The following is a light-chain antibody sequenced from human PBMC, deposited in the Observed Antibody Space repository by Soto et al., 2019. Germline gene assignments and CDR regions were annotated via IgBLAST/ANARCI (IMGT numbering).Light chain of an antibody. Sequence: QSVLTQPPSASGSPGQSVTISCTGTSRVFGVYFYVSWYQQHPGNAPNLMFFEIIKWPSGVFVRFSCSRSCNTASLTFFGLQVEDEADYYCSIYAGGNNVIFGGGTKVTVL. CDR3: SIYAGGNNVI. CDR2: EII. CDR1: SRVFGVYFY. J-gene: IGLJ2*01. V-gene: IGLV2-8*01.